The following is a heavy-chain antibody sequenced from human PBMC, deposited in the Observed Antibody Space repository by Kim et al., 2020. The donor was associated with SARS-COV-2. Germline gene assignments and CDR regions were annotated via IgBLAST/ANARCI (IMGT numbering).Heavy chain of an antibody. V-gene: IGHV3-48*02. CDR2: ITKSSTTI. D-gene: IGHD3-16*01. CDR3: VRDRMGGAFDM. CDR1: GFTFSAYD. J-gene: IGHJ3*02. Sequence: PGGSLRLSCATSGFTFSAYDMNWVRQAPGKGLEWLSFITKSSTTIYYADSVEGRFTISRDNAKNSLFLQMNSLRDEDTALYYCVRDRMGGAFDMWGQGTMVTVSS.